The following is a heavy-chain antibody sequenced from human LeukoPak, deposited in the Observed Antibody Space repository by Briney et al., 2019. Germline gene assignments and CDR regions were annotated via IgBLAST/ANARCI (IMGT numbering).Heavy chain of an antibody. CDR2: IIPILGIA. V-gene: IGHV1-69*04. CDR1: GGTFSSYA. J-gene: IGHJ3*02. D-gene: IGHD3-22*01. CDR3: ARVGRPYDSSGYYYVLGDAFDI. Sequence: ASVKVSCKASGGTFSSYAISWVRQAPGQGLEWMGRIIPILGIANYAQKFQGRVTITADKSTSTAYMELSSLRSEDTAVYYCARVGRPYDSSGYYYVLGDAFDIWGQGTMVTVSS.